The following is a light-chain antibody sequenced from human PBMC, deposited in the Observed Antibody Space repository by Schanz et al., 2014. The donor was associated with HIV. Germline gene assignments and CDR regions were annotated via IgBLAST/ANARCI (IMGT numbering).Light chain of an antibody. CDR1: RRDIGAYNY. V-gene: IGLV2-14*03. J-gene: IGLJ1*01. Sequence: QSVLTQPASVSGSPGQSITISCTGTRRDIGAYNYVSWYQQYPGKAPQLIIFGVSNRPSGVSTRFSGSKSGNTASLSISGLQADDAADYYCCSYADGGTYVFGTGTKLTVL. CDR2: GVS. CDR3: CSYADGGTYV.